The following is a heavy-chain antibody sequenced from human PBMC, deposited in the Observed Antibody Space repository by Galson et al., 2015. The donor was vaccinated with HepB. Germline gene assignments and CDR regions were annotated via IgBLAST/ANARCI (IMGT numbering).Heavy chain of an antibody. CDR2: INPNSGGT. J-gene: IGHJ3*02. V-gene: IGHV1-2*02. D-gene: IGHD6-19*01. CDR1: GYTFTGYY. CDR3: ARDRSIAVAGTSAFDI. Sequence: SVKVSCKASGYTFTGYYMHWVRQAPGQGLEWMGWINPNSGGTSYAQKFQGRVTMTRDTSISTAYMELSRLRSDDTAVYYCARDRSIAVAGTSAFDIWGQGTMVTVSS.